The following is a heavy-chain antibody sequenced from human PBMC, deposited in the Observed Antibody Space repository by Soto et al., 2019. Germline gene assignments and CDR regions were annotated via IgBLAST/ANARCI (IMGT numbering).Heavy chain of an antibody. D-gene: IGHD2-21*02. CDR3: ARELAYCGGDCYSDAFDI. J-gene: IGHJ3*02. CDR2: IYYSGST. V-gene: IGHV4-59*01. CDR1: GGSISSYY. Sequence: SETLSLTCTVSGGSISSYYWSWIRQPPGKGPEWIGYIYYSGSTNYNPSLKSRVTISVDTSKNQFSLKLSSVTAADTAVYYCARELAYCGGDCYSDAFDIWGQGTMVTVSS.